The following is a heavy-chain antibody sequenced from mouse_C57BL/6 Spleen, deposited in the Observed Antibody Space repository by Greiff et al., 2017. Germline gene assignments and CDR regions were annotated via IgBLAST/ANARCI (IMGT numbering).Heavy chain of an antibody. CDR2: ICSGGVYI. CDR3: TREGLHQASAY. V-gene: IGHV5-9-1*02. CDR1: GFTFSSSA. Sequence: VKLVESGEGLVKPGGSLKLSCAASGFTFSSSAMSWVRQTPEKRLEWVAYICSGGVYINYTGTVNGQFTITRDNARNTLYMQMSSVKSEDTAMYFCTREGLHQASAYWGQGTLVTVSA. J-gene: IGHJ3*01. D-gene: IGHD3-2*02.